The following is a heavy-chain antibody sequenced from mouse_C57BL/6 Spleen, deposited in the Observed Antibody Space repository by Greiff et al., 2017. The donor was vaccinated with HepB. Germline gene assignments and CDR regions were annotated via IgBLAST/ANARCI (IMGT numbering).Heavy chain of an antibody. CDR3: TPAYYYGSSYWYFDV. V-gene: IGHV1-15*01. D-gene: IGHD1-1*01. Sequence: QVQLQQSGAELVRPGASVTLSCKASGYTFTDYEMHWVKQTPVHGLEWIGAIDPETGGTAYNQKFKGKAILTADKSSSTAYMELRSLTSEDSAVYYCTPAYYYGSSYWYFDVWGTGTTVTVSS. CDR1: GYTFTDYE. J-gene: IGHJ1*03. CDR2: IDPETGGT.